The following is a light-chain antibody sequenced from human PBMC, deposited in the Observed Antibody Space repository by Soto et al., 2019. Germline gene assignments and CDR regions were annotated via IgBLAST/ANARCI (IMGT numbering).Light chain of an antibody. J-gene: IGKJ1*01. CDR3: QQYYSIPSA. CDR2: DAS. V-gene: IGKV1-5*01. CDR1: QSISSW. Sequence: DIQMTQSPSTLSATAGDRVTITCRASQSISSWLAWYQHKPGKAPKLLIYDASTLTSGVPSRFSGSGSGADFTLTISSLQAEDVAVYYCQQYYSIPSAFGQGTKVDIK.